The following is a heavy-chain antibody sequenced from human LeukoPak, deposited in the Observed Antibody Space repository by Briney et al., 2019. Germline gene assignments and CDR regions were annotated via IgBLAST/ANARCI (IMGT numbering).Heavy chain of an antibody. CDR1: GFTFSSYA. V-gene: IGHV3-30-3*01. CDR3: ARATGVTMIVVVH. D-gene: IGHD3-22*01. Sequence: GGSLRLPCAASGFTFSSYAMHWVRQAPGKGLEWVAVISYDGSNKYYADSVKGRFTISRDNSKNTLYLQMNSLRAEDTAVYYCARATGVTMIVVVHWGQGTLVTVSS. CDR2: ISYDGSNK. J-gene: IGHJ4*02.